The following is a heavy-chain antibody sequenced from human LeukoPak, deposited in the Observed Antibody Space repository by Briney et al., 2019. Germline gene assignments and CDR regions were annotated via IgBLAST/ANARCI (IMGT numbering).Heavy chain of an antibody. J-gene: IGHJ4*02. CDR1: GGSISSCGYY. CDR3: ARFSVDTAMAYYFDY. D-gene: IGHD5-18*01. Sequence: SETLSLTCTVSGGSISSCGYYWGWIRQPPGKGLEWIGSIYYSGSTYYNPSLKSRVTISVDTSKNQFSLKLSSVTAADTAVYYCARFSVDTAMAYYFDYWGQGTLVTVSS. V-gene: IGHV4-39*01. CDR2: IYYSGST.